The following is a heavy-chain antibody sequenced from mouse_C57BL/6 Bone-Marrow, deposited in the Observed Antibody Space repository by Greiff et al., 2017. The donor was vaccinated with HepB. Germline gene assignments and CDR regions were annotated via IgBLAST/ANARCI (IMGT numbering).Heavy chain of an antibody. CDR3: ARGRLRRFAY. D-gene: IGHD2-4*01. Sequence: VKLMESGPELVKPGASVKISCKASGYAFSSSWMNWVKQRPGKGLEWIGRIYPGDGDTNYNGKFKGKATLTADKSSSTAYMQLSSLTSEDSAVYCCARGRLRRFAYWGQGTLVTVSA. V-gene: IGHV1-82*01. CDR1: GYAFSSSW. CDR2: IYPGDGDT. J-gene: IGHJ3*01.